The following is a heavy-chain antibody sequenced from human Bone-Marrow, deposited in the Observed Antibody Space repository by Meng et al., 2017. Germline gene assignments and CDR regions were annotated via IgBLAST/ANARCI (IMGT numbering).Heavy chain of an antibody. V-gene: IGHV1-2*06. Sequence: ASVKVSCKASGYTFPDYWLHWVRRAPGQGLEWMGRINPKSGDTHYAQRFQGRVTVTGDTSISTAYMELSGLRSDDTAMHYCARDEDISAAGKLFGDYWGQGTLVTVSS. J-gene: IGHJ4*02. D-gene: IGHD6-13*01. CDR1: GYTFPDYW. CDR3: ARDEDISAAGKLFGDY. CDR2: INPKSGDT.